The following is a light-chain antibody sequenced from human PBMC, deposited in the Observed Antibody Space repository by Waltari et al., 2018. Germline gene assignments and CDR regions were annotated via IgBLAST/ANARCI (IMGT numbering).Light chain of an antibody. Sequence: ETVMTQSPATLSVSPGERAALACRASQSVSSNLAWYQQKPGQAPRLLIYGASTRATGIPARFSGSGSGTEFTLTMSSLQSEDFAVYYCQQYNNWPRTFGQGTKVEIK. V-gene: IGKV3-15*01. J-gene: IGKJ1*01. CDR1: QSVSSN. CDR2: GAS. CDR3: QQYNNWPRT.